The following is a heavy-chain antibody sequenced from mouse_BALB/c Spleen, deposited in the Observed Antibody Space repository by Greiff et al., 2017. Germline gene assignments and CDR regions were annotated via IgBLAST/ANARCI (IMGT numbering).Heavy chain of an antibody. Sequence: EVQVVESGGGLVQPGGSRKLSCAASGFTFSSFGMHWVRQAPEKGLEWVAYISSGSSTIYYADTVKGRFTISRDNPKNPLFLQMTSLRSEDTAMYYCARSSIYYGSSYWYFDVWGAGTTVTVSS. J-gene: IGHJ1*01. CDR1: GFTFSSFG. V-gene: IGHV5-17*02. CDR2: ISSGSSTI. CDR3: ARSSIYYGSSYWYFDV. D-gene: IGHD1-1*01.